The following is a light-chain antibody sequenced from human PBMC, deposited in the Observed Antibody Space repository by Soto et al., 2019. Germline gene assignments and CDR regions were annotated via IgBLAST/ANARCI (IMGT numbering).Light chain of an antibody. CDR3: QKYNSAPRIT. V-gene: IGKV1-27*01. CDR2: AAS. CDR1: QGISNY. J-gene: IGKJ3*01. Sequence: DIQVTQSPSSLSASVGDRVTITCRASQGISNYLAWYQQKPGKVPKLLIYAASTLQSGVPSRFSGSGSGTDFTLTISSLQPEDVATYYCQKYNSAPRITFGQGTKVDIK.